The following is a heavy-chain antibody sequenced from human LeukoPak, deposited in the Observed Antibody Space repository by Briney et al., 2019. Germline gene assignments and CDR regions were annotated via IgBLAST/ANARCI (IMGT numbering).Heavy chain of an antibody. CDR2: IWYDGSNK. V-gene: IGHV3-33*01. CDR1: GFTFSSYG. CDR3: ARGRIGAMVPGWFDP. Sequence: GRSLRLSCAASGFTFSSYGMHWVRQAPGEGLEWVAVIWYDGSNKYYADSVKGRFTISRDNSKNTLYLQMNSLRAEDTAVYYCARGRIGAMVPGWFDPLGPGNPGHRLL. D-gene: IGHD5-18*01. J-gene: IGHJ5*02.